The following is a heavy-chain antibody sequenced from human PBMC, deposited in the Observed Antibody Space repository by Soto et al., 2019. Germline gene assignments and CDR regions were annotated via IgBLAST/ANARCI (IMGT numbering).Heavy chain of an antibody. CDR1: GFTFNKYG. CDR2: IWNDGSNK. D-gene: IGHD6-19*01. CDR3: ARDSVDLISVAGTCFYYCIDV. V-gene: IGHV3-33*01. J-gene: IGHJ6*02. Sequence: GESLRLSCAAPGFTFNKYGMHWVHQAPGKELEWVAGIWNDGSNKYYAESVKGRFTMSRDNCKNTLYLQMNSLRSEYTAVYYCARDSVDLISVAGTCFYYCIDVWGQGTTVTVSS.